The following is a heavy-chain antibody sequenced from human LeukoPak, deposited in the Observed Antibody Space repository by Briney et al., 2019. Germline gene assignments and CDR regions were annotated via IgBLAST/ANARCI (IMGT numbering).Heavy chain of an antibody. J-gene: IGHJ4*02. CDR2: LIDSGTST. Sequence: GGSLRLSCAASGFTFSTYAMSWVRQAPGKGLEWLSALIDSGTSTYYADSVKGRFTISRDNSKNTLYLQMNSLRAEDTAVYYCAKRGPAGAGKSPDYFDYWGQGTLVTVSS. V-gene: IGHV3-23*01. CDR3: AKRGPAGAGKSPDYFDY. CDR1: GFTFSTYA. D-gene: IGHD6-19*01.